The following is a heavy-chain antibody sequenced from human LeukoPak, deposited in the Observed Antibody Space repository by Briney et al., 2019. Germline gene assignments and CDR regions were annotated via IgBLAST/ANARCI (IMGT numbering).Heavy chain of an antibody. J-gene: IGHJ4*02. D-gene: IGHD6-6*01. CDR3: ARVSLRIAAREGFDY. CDR2: IYHSGST. V-gene: IGHV4-34*01. CDR1: GGSFSGYY. Sequence: KPSETLSLTCAVYGGSFSGYYWSWIRQPPGKGLEWIGYIYHSGSTYYNPSLKSRVTISVDRSKNQFSLKLSSVTAADTAVYYCARVSLRIAAREGFDYWGQGTLVTVSS.